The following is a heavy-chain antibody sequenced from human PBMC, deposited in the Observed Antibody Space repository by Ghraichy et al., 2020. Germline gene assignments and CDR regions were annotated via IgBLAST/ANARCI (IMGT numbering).Heavy chain of an antibody. CDR1: GFAFNSYA. D-gene: IGHD1-1*01. Sequence: GESLNISCAASGFAFNSYALNWVRQAPGRGPEWVSVITASSGNTYYADSVKGRFTISRDTSKNTLYLQMNSLRAEDTAVYYCARAGSQGSGISDYWGQGTLVTVSS. J-gene: IGHJ4*02. V-gene: IGHV3-23*01. CDR3: ARAGSQGSGISDY. CDR2: ITASSGNT.